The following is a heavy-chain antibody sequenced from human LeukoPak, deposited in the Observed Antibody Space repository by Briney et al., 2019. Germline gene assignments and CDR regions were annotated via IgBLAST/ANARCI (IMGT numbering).Heavy chain of an antibody. D-gene: IGHD3-22*01. V-gene: IGHV4-4*07. CDR2: IYSSGST. Sequence: SETLSLTCTVSGGPISSYYWSWIRQPAGKGLEWIGRIYSSGSTYYNPSLKSRVTMSVDTSKNQLSVRLSSVTAADTAVYYCAGQYYHDSSGYYDSLYFHHWGQGTLVTVSS. CDR3: AGQYYHDSSGYYDSLYFHH. CDR1: GGPISSYY. J-gene: IGHJ1*01.